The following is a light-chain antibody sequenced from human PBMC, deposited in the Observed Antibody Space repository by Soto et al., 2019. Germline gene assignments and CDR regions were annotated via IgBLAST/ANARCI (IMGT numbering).Light chain of an antibody. Sequence: DIQMTQSPSTLSASIGDTVTIACRASQGISNWLAWYQQKPGKAPKLLIFYASSLEGGVPSRFSGSGSGTEFTLTISSLQSDDFATYYCQQYKTYPTFGQGTRVEIK. J-gene: IGKJ1*01. V-gene: IGKV1-5*01. CDR1: QGISNW. CDR2: YAS. CDR3: QQYKTYPT.